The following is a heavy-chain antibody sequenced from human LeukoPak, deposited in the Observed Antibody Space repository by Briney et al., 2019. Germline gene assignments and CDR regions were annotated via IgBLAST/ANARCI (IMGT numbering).Heavy chain of an antibody. Sequence: PGGSLRLSCAASGFTFSNAWLSWVRQAPGRGLEWVGRIKSKTGGGTTDYAAPVKGRFTISRDDSKNTLYLQMNSLKTEDTAVYYCTTYDFWSSHLDYWGQGTLVTVSS. CDR3: TTYDFWSSHLDY. CDR2: IKSKTGGGTT. D-gene: IGHD3-3*01. J-gene: IGHJ4*02. V-gene: IGHV3-15*01. CDR1: GFTFSNAW.